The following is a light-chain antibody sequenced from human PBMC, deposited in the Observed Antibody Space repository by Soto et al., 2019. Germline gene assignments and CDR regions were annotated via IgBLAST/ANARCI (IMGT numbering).Light chain of an antibody. CDR1: QTIGSTS. CDR2: GAS. CDR3: QQFYNTPLT. V-gene: IGKV3D-7*01. J-gene: IGKJ1*01. Sequence: EIVLTQSPGTLSLSLGERATLSCSTSQTIGSTSLAWYQQKPGQAPRLLIYGASTRATGIPARFSGSGSGTDFTLTISSLQSEDFAVYYCQQFYNTPLTFGQGTKVDIK.